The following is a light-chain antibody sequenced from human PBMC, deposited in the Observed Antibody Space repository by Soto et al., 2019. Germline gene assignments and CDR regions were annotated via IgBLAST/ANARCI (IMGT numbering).Light chain of an antibody. Sequence: QSVLTQPASVSGSPGQSITISCTGTSSDVGGYNFVSWYQQHPGKARKLLISEVSNRPSGVSNRFSGSKPGNTASLTISGLQAEEEADYYCSSYTSSSARVFGTGTKLTVL. V-gene: IGLV2-14*01. J-gene: IGLJ1*01. CDR1: SSDVGGYNF. CDR3: SSYTSSSARV. CDR2: EVS.